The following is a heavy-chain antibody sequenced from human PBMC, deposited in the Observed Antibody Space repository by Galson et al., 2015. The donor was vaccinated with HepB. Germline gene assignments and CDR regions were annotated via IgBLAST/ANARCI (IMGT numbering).Heavy chain of an antibody. V-gene: IGHV3-30-3*01. Sequence: SLRLSCAASGFTFSDYPIHWVRQAPGKGLEWVAIISHDGINKYYADSVKGRFTFSRDNSKNTLYLQMNSLRGEDTAVYYCARSGSLWFLDFWGQGTLVTVSS. CDR3: ARSGSLWFLDF. CDR1: GFTFSDYP. D-gene: IGHD1-1*01. J-gene: IGHJ4*02. CDR2: ISHDGINK.